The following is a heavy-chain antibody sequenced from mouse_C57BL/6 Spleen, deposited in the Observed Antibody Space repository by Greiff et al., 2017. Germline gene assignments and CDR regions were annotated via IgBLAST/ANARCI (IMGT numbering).Heavy chain of an antibody. CDR1: GYSITSGFY. CDR3: ARGGSWDGNYGVFAY. V-gene: IGHV3-6*01. Sequence: EVQLQESGPGLVKPSQSLSLTCSVTGYSITSGFYWNWIRQFPGNKLEWMGYISYDGSNNYNPSLKNRISITRDTSKNQFFLKLNSVTTEDTATYYCARGGSWDGNYGVFAYWGQGTLVTVSA. J-gene: IGHJ3*01. D-gene: IGHD2-1*01. CDR2: ISYDGSN.